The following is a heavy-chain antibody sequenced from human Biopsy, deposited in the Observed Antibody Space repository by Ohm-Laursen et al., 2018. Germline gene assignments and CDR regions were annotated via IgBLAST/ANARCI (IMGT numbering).Heavy chain of an antibody. Sequence: GTLSLTCTVSGGSISSDYWSWIRQTPGQGLEWIGDIYYGGSTNYNPSLKSRVTISVDTSKNQFSLRLNSVTAADTAVYYCGRATNSTGWPYYYFYGMDVWGQGTTVTVSS. CDR1: GGSISSDY. V-gene: IGHV4-59*01. CDR2: IYYGGST. CDR3: GRATNSTGWPYYYFYGMDV. D-gene: IGHD2/OR15-2a*01. J-gene: IGHJ6*02.